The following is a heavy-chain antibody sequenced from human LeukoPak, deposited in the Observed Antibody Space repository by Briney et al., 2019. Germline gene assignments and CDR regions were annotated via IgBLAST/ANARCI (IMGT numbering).Heavy chain of an antibody. CDR1: GFTFSSYG. CDR2: MRFDGSNK. J-gene: IGHJ3*02. V-gene: IGHV3-30*02. CDR3: ARDLVIRGVNDAFDI. D-gene: IGHD3-10*01. Sequence: GSLRLSCAASGFTFSSYGMHWVRQAPGKGLEWVTFMRFDGSNKYYADSVKGRFTISRDNSRNTLYLQMNSLRAEDTAVYYCARDLVIRGVNDAFDIWGQGTMVTVSS.